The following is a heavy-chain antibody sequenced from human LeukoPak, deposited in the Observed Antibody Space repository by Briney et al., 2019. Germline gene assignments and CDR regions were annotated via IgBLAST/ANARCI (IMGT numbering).Heavy chain of an antibody. Sequence: ASVKVSCKASGYAFTNYAMHWVRQAPGQRLAWMGWINAGNGNTEYSRKFQGRVTITRDTSASTVYMELSGLRSEDTAVYYCTREAVVVVAPTPRNWFDPWGQGTLVTVSS. D-gene: IGHD2-15*01. CDR2: INAGNGNT. CDR3: TREAVVVVAPTPRNWFDP. CDR1: GYAFTNYA. V-gene: IGHV1-3*01. J-gene: IGHJ5*02.